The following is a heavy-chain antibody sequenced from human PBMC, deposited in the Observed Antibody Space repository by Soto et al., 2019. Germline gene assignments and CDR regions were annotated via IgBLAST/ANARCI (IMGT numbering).Heavy chain of an antibody. CDR1: GASVSSDSYH. J-gene: IGHJ4*02. CDR2: FSDRADS. CDR3: ATLIVGNGGRGY. V-gene: IGHV4-61*01. Sequence: QVRLQESGPGLLKPSETLSLTCSVSGASVSSDSYHWSWIRQPPGKGLEWIGYFSDRADSNYHPSLKSRLPTSVDPATNLLSLRLSSVTAADTAVYYCATLIVGNGGRGYGGQGSLVTVSS. D-gene: IGHD3-22*01.